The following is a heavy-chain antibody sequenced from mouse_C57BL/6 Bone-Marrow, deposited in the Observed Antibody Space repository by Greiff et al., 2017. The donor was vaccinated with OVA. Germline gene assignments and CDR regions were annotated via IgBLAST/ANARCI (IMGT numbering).Heavy chain of an antibody. CDR3: ARCGSHYYAMDY. V-gene: IGHV1-76*01. J-gene: IGHJ4*01. CDR1: GYTFTDYY. D-gene: IGHD1-1*01. CDR2: IYPGSGNT. Sequence: QVQLKQSGAELVRPGASVKLSCKASGYTFTDYYINWVKQRPGQGLEWIARIYPGSGNTYYNEKFKGKATLTAEKSSSTAYMQLSSLTSEDSAVYFCARCGSHYYAMDYWGQGTSVTVSS.